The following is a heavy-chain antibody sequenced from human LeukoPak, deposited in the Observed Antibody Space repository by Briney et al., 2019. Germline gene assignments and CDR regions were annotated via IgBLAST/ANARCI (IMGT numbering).Heavy chain of an antibody. CDR3: ARVTGYTIEDYFDY. V-gene: IGHV4-59*01. Sequence: SETLSLTCTVSGGSISSYYWSWIRQPPGKGLEWIGYIYYSGSTNYNPSLKSRVTISVDTSKNQFSLKLSSVTAADTAVYYCARVTGYTIEDYFDYWGQGTLVTVSA. CDR1: GGSISSYY. CDR2: IYYSGST. J-gene: IGHJ4*02. D-gene: IGHD3-9*01.